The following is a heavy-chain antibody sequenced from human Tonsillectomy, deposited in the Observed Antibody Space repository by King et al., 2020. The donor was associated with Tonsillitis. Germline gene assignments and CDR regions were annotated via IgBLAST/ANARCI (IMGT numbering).Heavy chain of an antibody. CDR1: GYNFNYYW. J-gene: IGHJ4*02. CDR3: ARLVSGGYAQIDY. D-gene: IGHD5-12*01. V-gene: IGHV5-51*03. CDR2: IYPGDSET. Sequence: QLVQSGSEVKKPGESLKISCKGSGYNFNYYWIAWVRQMPGKGLEYMGIIYPGDSETRYSPSFQGQVAISADKSLSTAYLQWSSLKASDTAMYYCARLVSGGYAQIDYWGQGTGRRLL.